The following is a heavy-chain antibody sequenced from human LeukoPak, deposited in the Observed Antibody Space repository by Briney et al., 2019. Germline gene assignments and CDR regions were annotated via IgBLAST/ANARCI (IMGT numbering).Heavy chain of an antibody. CDR1: GFTFSSYA. CDR3: AKGGLYGDWGYWYFDL. Sequence: PGGSQRLSCAASGFTFSSYAMSWVRQAPGKGLEWVSAISGSGGSTYYADSVKGRFTISRDNSKNTLYLQMNSLRAEDTAVYYCAKGGLYGDWGYWYFDLWGRGTLVTVPS. J-gene: IGHJ2*01. D-gene: IGHD4-17*01. V-gene: IGHV3-23*01. CDR2: ISGSGGST.